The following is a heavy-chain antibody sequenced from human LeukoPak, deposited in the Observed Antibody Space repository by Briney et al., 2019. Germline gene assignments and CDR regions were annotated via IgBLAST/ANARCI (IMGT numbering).Heavy chain of an antibody. CDR1: GFTFSSYT. Sequence: GGSLRLSCAASGFTFSSYTMNWVRQAPGKGLEWVAVISYDGSYKFYADSVRGRFTISRDNSKSTPYLQMNSLRAEDTAVYYCAKDRYSGLNTIDYWGQGTLVTVSS. J-gene: IGHJ4*02. V-gene: IGHV3-30*18. CDR2: ISYDGSYK. CDR3: AKDRYSGLNTIDY. D-gene: IGHD6-13*01.